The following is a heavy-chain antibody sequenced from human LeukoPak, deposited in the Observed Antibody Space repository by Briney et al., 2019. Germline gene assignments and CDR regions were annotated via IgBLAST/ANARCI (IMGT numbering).Heavy chain of an antibody. D-gene: IGHD3-22*01. CDR1: GYTFTGYY. CDR2: INPNSGGT. V-gene: IGHV1-2*02. CDR3: ARGANYHDSSDGYDY. J-gene: IGHJ4*02. Sequence: ASVKVSCKASGYTFTGYYMHWVRPAPGRGLEWVGWINPNSGGTNDAQKLWGGVTMTRDTSIIVYMDLSRLRSDDTAVYYCARGANYHDSSDGYDYWGQGTVVSVSS.